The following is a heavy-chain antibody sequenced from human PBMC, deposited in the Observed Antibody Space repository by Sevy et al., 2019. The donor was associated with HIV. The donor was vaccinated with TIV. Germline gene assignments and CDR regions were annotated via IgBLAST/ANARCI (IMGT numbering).Heavy chain of an antibody. CDR1: GFTFSSYS. V-gene: IGHV3-48*02. CDR3: ARDQVAAARTSYYYYGMDV. J-gene: IGHJ6*02. CDR2: ISSSSSTI. Sequence: GGSLRLSCAASGFTFSSYSMNWVRQAPGKGLEWVSYISSSSSTIYYANSVKGRFTISRDNAKNSLYLQMNSLRDEDTAVYYCARDQVAAARTSYYYYGMDVWGQGTTVTVSS. D-gene: IGHD6-13*01.